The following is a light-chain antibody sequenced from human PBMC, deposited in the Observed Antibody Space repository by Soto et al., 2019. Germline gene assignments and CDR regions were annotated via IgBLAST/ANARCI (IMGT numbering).Light chain of an antibody. V-gene: IGKV1-39*01. CDR3: QQSYSIPWK. CDR1: QSISSS. J-gene: IGKJ1*01. CDR2: AAS. Sequence: DIQMTQSPSSLSASVGDRVTITCRASQSISSSLNWYQQKPGKAPKVLIYAASSLQSGIPSRFSGSGSGTDFTLTISSLQPEDFATYYCQQSYSIPWKFGQGTKGDIK.